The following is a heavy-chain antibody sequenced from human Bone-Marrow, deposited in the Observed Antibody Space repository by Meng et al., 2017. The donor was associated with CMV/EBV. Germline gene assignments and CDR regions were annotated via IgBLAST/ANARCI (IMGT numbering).Heavy chain of an antibody. J-gene: IGHJ4*02. CDR3: ASSKGFWSGFEDYFDY. CDR1: GFTFSSYG. Sequence: GESLKISCAASGFTFSSYGMHWVRQAPGKGLEWVAFIRYDGSNKYYADSVKGRFTISRDNSKNTLYLQMNSLRAEDTAVYYCASSKGFWSGFEDYFDYWGQGTLVPVSS. D-gene: IGHD3-3*01. V-gene: IGHV3-30*02. CDR2: IRYDGSNK.